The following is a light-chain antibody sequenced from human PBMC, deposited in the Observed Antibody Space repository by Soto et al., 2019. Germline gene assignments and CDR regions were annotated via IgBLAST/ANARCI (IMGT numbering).Light chain of an antibody. Sequence: SYELTQPPSVSVAPGKTARITCGGNNIGSKSVHWYQQKPGQAPVLVIYYDSDRPSGIPERFSGSNSGNTATLTISRVEAGDEADYYGRLWDRSSDHPVFGGGTKLTGL. CDR3: RLWDRSSDHPV. CDR1: NIGSKS. CDR2: YDS. J-gene: IGLJ3*02. V-gene: IGLV3-21*04.